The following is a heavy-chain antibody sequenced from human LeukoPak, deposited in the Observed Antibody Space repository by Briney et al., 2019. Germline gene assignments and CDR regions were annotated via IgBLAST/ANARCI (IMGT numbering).Heavy chain of an antibody. V-gene: IGHV1-2*02. Sequence: ASVKVSCKASGYTFTGYFMHWVRPAPGQGLEWMGWINPNSGGTDYAQKFQGRVTMTRDTSIRTAYMELSRLRSDDTAVYYCARGDIVYGMDVWGQGTTVTVSS. CDR2: INPNSGGT. CDR3: ARGDIVYGMDV. CDR1: GYTFTGYF. J-gene: IGHJ6*02. D-gene: IGHD2-15*01.